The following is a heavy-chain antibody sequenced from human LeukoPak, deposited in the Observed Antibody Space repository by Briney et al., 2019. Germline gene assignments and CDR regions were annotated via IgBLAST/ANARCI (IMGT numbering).Heavy chain of an antibody. V-gene: IGHV3-21*01. J-gene: IGHJ4*02. Sequence: GGSLRLSCAASGFTFSSYSMNWVRQAPGKGLEWVSSISSSSSYIYYADSVKGRFTISRDNAKNSLYLQMNSLRAEDTAVYYCARGPRYYYGSGSLSYWGQGTLVTVSS. D-gene: IGHD3-10*01. CDR2: ISSSSSYI. CDR3: ARGPRYYYGSGSLSY. CDR1: GFTFSSYS.